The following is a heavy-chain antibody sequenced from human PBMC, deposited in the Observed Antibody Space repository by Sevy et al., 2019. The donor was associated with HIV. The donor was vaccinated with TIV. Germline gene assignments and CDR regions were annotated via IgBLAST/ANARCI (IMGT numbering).Heavy chain of an antibody. D-gene: IGHD3-3*01. V-gene: IGHV3-64D*09. J-gene: IGHJ6*02. CDR3: VKDSIFYDSSSGYRPFYYYGMDD. Sequence: GGSLRLSCSASGFTFSGSALHWVRQAPGKGLEYVSVISSSGSGTYYAESVKGRFTISRDNSKNTLYLQMRSLRTEDRAVYYCVKDSIFYDSSSGYRPFYYYGMDDWGQGTSVTVSS. CDR1: GFTFSGSA. CDR2: ISSSGSGT.